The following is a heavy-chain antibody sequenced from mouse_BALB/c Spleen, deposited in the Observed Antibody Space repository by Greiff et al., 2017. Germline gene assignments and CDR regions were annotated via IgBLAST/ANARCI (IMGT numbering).Heavy chain of an antibody. CDR2: ISSGSSTI. D-gene: IGHD1-1*01. CDR3: ARTRGLRSWYFDV. CDR1: GFTFSSFG. V-gene: IGHV5-17*02. J-gene: IGHJ1*01. Sequence: EVQGVESGGGLVQPGGSRKLSCAASGFTFSSFGMHWVRQAPEKGLEWVAYISSGSSTIYYADTVKGRFTISRDNPKNTLFLQMTSLRAEDTAMYYCARTRGLRSWYFDVWGAGTTVTVSS.